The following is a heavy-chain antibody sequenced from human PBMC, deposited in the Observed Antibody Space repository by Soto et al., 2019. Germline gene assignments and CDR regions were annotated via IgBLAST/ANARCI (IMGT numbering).Heavy chain of an antibody. CDR3: AKGGSFGGILGS. Sequence: GGSLRLSCAASGFTFSSSAMSWVRQAPGKGLEWVATFRNSGHSTLSADSVKGRFTISRDNSKNTLYLQMNSLRVEDTALYFCAKGGSFGGILGSWGRGTLVTVSS. D-gene: IGHD3-10*01. J-gene: IGHJ4*02. CDR2: FRNSGHST. V-gene: IGHV3-23*01. CDR1: GFTFSSSA.